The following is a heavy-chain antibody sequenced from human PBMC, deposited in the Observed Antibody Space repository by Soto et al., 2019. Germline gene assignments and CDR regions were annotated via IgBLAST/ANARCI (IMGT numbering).Heavy chain of an antibody. Sequence: SETLSLTCAVYGGSFSGYYWSWIRQPPGKGLEWIGEINHSGSTNYNPSLKSRVTISVDTSKNQFSLKLSSVTAADKAVYYCARKPRPGYGSSTSCYTPYYYYYGKDVWGQGTTVNVSS. J-gene: IGHJ6*02. CDR3: ARKPRPGYGSSTSCYTPYYYYYGKDV. V-gene: IGHV4-34*01. CDR1: GGSFSGYY. D-gene: IGHD2-2*02. CDR2: INHSGST.